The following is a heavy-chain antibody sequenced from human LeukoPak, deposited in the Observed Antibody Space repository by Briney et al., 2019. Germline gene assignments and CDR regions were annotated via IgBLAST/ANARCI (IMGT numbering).Heavy chain of an antibody. Sequence: RGGSQRLFCGASGFTFSRYEVKWLRQAPGRGLEWVSYFSSSGSTIYYADSVKGRFTISRDNAKNSLYLQMNSLRAEDTAVYYCARDGGYCSGGSCYSGEYYYYGMDVWGQGTAVTVSS. CDR2: FSSSGSTI. D-gene: IGHD2-15*01. CDR3: ARDGGYCSGGSCYSGEYYYYGMDV. J-gene: IGHJ6*02. CDR1: GFTFSRYE. V-gene: IGHV3-48*03.